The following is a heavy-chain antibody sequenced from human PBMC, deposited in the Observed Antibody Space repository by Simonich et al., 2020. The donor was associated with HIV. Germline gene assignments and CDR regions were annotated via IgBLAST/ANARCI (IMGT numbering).Heavy chain of an antibody. CDR1: GFTFDDYA. J-gene: IGHJ4*02. CDR3: AKDRYSSSSGSFDY. Sequence: EVQLVESGGGLVQPGRSLRLSCAASGFTFDDYAMHWVRQAPGKCRGGVSGISWNSGSIGYADSVKGRFTISRDNAKNSLYLQMNSLRAEDMALYYCAKDRYSSSSGSFDYWGQGTLVTVSS. V-gene: IGHV3-9*03. D-gene: IGHD6-6*01. CDR2: ISWNSGSI.